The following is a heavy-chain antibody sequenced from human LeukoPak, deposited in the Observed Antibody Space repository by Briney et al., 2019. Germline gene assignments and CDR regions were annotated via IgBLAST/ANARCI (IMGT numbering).Heavy chain of an antibody. J-gene: IGHJ5*02. D-gene: IGHD2-15*01. Sequence: SETLSLTCTVSGGSISSYYWNWIRQPPGKGLEWIGYIYYSGSTNYNPSLKSRVTISVDTSKNQFSLKLSSVTAADTAVYYCARVLVVVVGANWFDPWGQGTLVTVSS. CDR1: GGSISSYY. V-gene: IGHV4-59*12. CDR2: IYYSGST. CDR3: ARVLVVVVGANWFDP.